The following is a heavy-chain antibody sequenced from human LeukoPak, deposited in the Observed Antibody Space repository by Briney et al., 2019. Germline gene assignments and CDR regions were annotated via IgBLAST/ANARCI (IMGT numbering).Heavy chain of an antibody. V-gene: IGHV4-59*08. Sequence: SETLSLTCTVSSGSPSSYYWSWIRQPPGKGREWIGYIYYSGSTAYNPSLKSRVTISADTSKNQSSLKLSSVTAADTAVYYCARPRWDDYGDLYFDYWGQGTLVTVSS. CDR1: SGSPSSYY. D-gene: IGHD4-17*01. CDR2: IYYSGST. J-gene: IGHJ4*02. CDR3: ARPRWDDYGDLYFDY.